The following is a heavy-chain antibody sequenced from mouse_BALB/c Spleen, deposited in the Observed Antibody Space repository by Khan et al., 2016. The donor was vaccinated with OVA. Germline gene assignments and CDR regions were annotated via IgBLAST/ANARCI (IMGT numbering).Heavy chain of an antibody. CDR3: ARGGAAYYGNDWGGMEY. CDR1: GYTFTTAG. J-gene: IGHJ4*01. V-gene: IGHV9-4*02. D-gene: IGHD2-9*01. Sequence: QIQLVQSGPELKKPGETVRISCKASGYTFTTAGIQWVQKMPGKGLKWIGWINTHSGVPKYAEDFKGRFAFSLEISVNTAHLQITNLKNEDTATYVWARGGAAYYGNDWGGMEYWGQGTSVTVSS. CDR2: INTHSGVP.